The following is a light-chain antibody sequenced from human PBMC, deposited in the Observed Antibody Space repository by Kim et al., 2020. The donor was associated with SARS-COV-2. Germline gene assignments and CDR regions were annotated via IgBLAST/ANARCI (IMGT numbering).Light chain of an antibody. CDR2: QDS. J-gene: IGLJ2*01. CDR1: KLGDKY. V-gene: IGLV3-1*01. CDR3: QAWASSTVV. Sequence: SYELTQPPSVSVSPGQTASITCSGDKLGDKYACWYQQKPGQSPVLVIYQDSKRPSGIPERFSGSHSGNTATLTISGTQAMDEADYYCQAWASSTVVFGGG.